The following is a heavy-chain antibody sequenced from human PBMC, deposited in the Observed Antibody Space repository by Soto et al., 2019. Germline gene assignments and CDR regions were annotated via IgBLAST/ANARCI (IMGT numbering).Heavy chain of an antibody. J-gene: IGHJ5*02. Sequence: PGGSLRLSCVASGFTFDNYAMNWVRQAPGKGLEWVSSISGSGVSFYYADSVKGRFTISRDNSKNTLHLQMNSLRAEDKAVYYCAKDRPGEVLPTCFDTWGQGILVTVSS. CDR2: ISGSGVSF. V-gene: IGHV3-23*01. CDR1: GFTFDNYA. CDR3: AKDRPGEVLPTCFDT. D-gene: IGHD3-10*01.